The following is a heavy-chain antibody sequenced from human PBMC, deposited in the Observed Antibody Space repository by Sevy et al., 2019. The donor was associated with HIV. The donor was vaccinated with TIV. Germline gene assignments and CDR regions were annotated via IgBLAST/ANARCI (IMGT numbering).Heavy chain of an antibody. V-gene: IGHV3-53*01. CDR3: ARDLRISGMDV. J-gene: IGHJ6*02. D-gene: IGHD3-10*01. CDR2: IYSGGST. Sequence: GGSLRLSCAASGFTVSSNYMSWVRQAPGKGLEWVSVIYSGGSTYYADSVKGRFTISRDNSKNTLYLQMNSLRAEDTPVYYCARDLRISGMDVWGQGTTVTVSS. CDR1: GFTVSSNY.